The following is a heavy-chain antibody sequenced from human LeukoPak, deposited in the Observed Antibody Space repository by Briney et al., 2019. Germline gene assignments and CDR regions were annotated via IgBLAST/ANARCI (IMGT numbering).Heavy chain of an antibody. V-gene: IGHV4-31*03. J-gene: IGHJ6*03. D-gene: IGHD2-2*01. Sequence: SETLSLTCTVSGCSISSGGYYWGWMGHHPGKDLEWCGYIYYSGSTYYNPSLKSRVTISVTTSKNQFSLKLSSVTAADTAVYYCARDQKYQLPLGYYYMDVWGKGTTVTVSS. CDR3: ARDQKYQLPLGYYYMDV. CDR2: IYYSGST. CDR1: GCSISSGGYY.